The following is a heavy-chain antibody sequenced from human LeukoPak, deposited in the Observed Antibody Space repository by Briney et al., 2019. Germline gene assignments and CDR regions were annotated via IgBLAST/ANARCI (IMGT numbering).Heavy chain of an antibody. CDR3: ARTTNWGSEAGAWFDP. V-gene: IGHV1-69*13. J-gene: IGHJ5*02. CDR1: GGTFSSYA. CDR2: IIPIFGTA. D-gene: IGHD7-27*01. Sequence: SVKVSCEASGGTFSSYAISWVRQAPGQGLEWMGGIIPIFGTANYAQKFQGRVTITADESTSTAYMELSSLRSEDTAVYYCARTTNWGSEAGAWFDPWGQGTLVTVSS.